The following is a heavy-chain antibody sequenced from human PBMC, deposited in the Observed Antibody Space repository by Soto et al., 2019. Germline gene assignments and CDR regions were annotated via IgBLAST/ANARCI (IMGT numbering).Heavy chain of an antibody. CDR1: GFTFSSYA. CDR2: ISGSGGST. CDR3: AKALRIVLMVYAS. D-gene: IGHD2-8*01. Sequence: GGSLRLSCAASGFTFSSYAMSWVRQAPGKGLEWVSAISGSGGSTYYADSVKGRFTISRDNSKNTLYLQVNSLRAKDTAVYYCAKALRIVLMVYASWGQGTLVTVSS. V-gene: IGHV3-23*01. J-gene: IGHJ5*02.